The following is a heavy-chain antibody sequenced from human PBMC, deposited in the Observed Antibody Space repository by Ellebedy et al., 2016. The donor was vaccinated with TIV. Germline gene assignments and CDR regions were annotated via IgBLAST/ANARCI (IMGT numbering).Heavy chain of an antibody. Sequence: PGGSLRLSCAASGFRFSNYAMHWVRQAPGRGLEWVAVIPHDGSDTFYADSVKGRFTVSRDNSNNTLFLRMTGLRPDDTAVFYCARDRFGIAETGMPHDSWGQGIHVTVSS. V-gene: IGHV3-30*01. CDR2: IPHDGSDT. D-gene: IGHD6-19*01. CDR3: ARDRFGIAETGMPHDS. J-gene: IGHJ4*02. CDR1: GFRFSNYA.